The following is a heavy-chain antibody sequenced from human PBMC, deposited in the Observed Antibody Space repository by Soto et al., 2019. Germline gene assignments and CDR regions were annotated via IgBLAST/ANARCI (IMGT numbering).Heavy chain of an antibody. CDR3: ARADCGGRCPSDY. CDR2: IWYDGSVK. J-gene: IGHJ4*02. CDR1: GFTFGTYG. Sequence: GGSLRLSCAASGFTFGTYGMHWVRQAPGKGLEWVAGIWYDGSVKTYADSVKGRFSVSRDNSQNTVSLQMNTLRAEDTAVYYCARADCGGRCPSDYWGQGTLVTVSS. D-gene: IGHD2-21*01. V-gene: IGHV3-33*01.